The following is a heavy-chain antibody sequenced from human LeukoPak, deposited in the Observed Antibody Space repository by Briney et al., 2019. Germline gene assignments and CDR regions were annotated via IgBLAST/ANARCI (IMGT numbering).Heavy chain of an antibody. CDR1: GYTFTSYY. CDR3: ARAGGRSWFDP. CDR2: INPSGGST. J-gene: IGHJ5*02. Sequence: ASVKVSCKASGYTFTSYYMHWVRQAPGQGLEWMGIINPSGGSTSYAQKFQGRVTMTGDMSTSTVYMELSSLRSEDTAVYYCARAGGRSWFDPWGQGTLVTVSS. V-gene: IGHV1-46*01.